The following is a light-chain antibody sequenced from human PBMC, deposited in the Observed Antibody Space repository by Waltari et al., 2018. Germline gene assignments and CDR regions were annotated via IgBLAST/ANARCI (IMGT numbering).Light chain of an antibody. CDR3: QQYYIIPYT. CDR2: TTS. V-gene: IGKV1-NL1*01. CDR1: QGISNS. J-gene: IGKJ2*01. Sequence: DVQMNQSPSSLTASVGDRSTITCRASQGISNSLVWYQQKPGKAPKLLLSTTSTLQSGVPSRFSGSGSGTVFTLTISSLQPEDFATYYCQQYYIIPYTFGQGTNLEIK.